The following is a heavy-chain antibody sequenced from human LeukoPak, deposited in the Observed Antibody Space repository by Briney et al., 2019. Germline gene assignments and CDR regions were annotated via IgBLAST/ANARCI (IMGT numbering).Heavy chain of an antibody. Sequence: PSETLSLTCAVYGGSFSGYYWSWIRQPPGTGLEWIGEINHSGSTNYNPSLKSRVTISVDTSKNQFSLKLSSVTAADTAVYYCARGRRRLDAFDIWGQGTMVTVSS. V-gene: IGHV4-34*01. J-gene: IGHJ3*02. CDR1: GGSFSGYY. CDR3: ARGRRRLDAFDI. D-gene: IGHD3-16*01. CDR2: INHSGST.